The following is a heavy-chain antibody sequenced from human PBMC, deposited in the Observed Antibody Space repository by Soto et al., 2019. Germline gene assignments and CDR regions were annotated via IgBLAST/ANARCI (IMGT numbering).Heavy chain of an antibody. CDR2: IKTKTDGETT. J-gene: IGHJ4*02. D-gene: IGHD5-12*01. CDR3: TAPKGAYSAYVSCDF. V-gene: IGHV3-15*01. CDR1: GFIVKNAW. Sequence: EVQVVESGGGLVKPGGSLRLSCTTSGFIVKNAWMTWVRRAPGKGLAWIGRIKTKTDGETTDYASPMKGRFTISRDDSRSTVFLQMTSLKAEDTAIYYCTAPKGAYSAYVSCDFWGQGVLVTVSS.